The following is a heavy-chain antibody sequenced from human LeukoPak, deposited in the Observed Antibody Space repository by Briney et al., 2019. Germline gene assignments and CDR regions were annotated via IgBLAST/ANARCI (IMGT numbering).Heavy chain of an antibody. J-gene: IGHJ4*02. D-gene: IGHD6-13*01. CDR2: ISAYNGNT. Sequence: GASVKVSCKASGYTFTSYGISWVRQAPGQGLEWMGGISAYNGNTNYAQKLQGRVTMTTDTSTSTAYIELRSLRSDDTAVYYCARAIADNQGYYFDYWGQGTLVTVSS. V-gene: IGHV1-18*01. CDR3: ARAIADNQGYYFDY. CDR1: GYTFTSYG.